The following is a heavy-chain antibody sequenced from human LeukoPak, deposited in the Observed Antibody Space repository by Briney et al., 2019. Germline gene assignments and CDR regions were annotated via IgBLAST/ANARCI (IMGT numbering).Heavy chain of an antibody. J-gene: IGHJ4*02. CDR2: VSDSGDST. CDR3: ATYDPNDY. CDR1: GLTFSSYA. D-gene: IGHD2-8*01. Sequence: GGSLRLSCAASGLTFSSYAMSWVRQAPGKGLEWVSTVSDSGDSTYYADSVEGRFTISRDNSKDALFLQTNSLRAEDTAVYYCATYDPNDYWGQGTLVTVSS. V-gene: IGHV3-23*01.